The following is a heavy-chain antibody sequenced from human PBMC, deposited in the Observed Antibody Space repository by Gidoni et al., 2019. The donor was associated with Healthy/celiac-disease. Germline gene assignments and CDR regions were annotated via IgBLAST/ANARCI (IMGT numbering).Heavy chain of an antibody. CDR3: TRDPAGYSSGSVFDY. Sequence: EVQLVESGGGLVQPGRSLRLSCTASGFTFGDYAMSWFRQAPGKGLEWVGFIRSKAYGGTTEYAASVKGRFTISRDDSKSIAYLQMNSLKTEDTAVYYCTRDPAGYSSGSVFDYWGQGTLVTVSS. CDR2: IRSKAYGGTT. V-gene: IGHV3-49*03. J-gene: IGHJ4*02. D-gene: IGHD6-19*01. CDR1: GFTFGDYA.